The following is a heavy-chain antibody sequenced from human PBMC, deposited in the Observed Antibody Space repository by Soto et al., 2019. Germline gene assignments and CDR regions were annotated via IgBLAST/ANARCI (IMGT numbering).Heavy chain of an antibody. J-gene: IGHJ4*02. V-gene: IGHV4-30-4*01. CDR3: ARDSYDSSGSSGYSFDY. CDR1: GGSIGSGDYY. CDR2: IYYSGST. D-gene: IGHD3-22*01. Sequence: QVQLQESGPGLVKPSQTLSLTCTVSGGSIGSGDYYWNWIRQPPGKGLEWIGYIYYSGSTYYNPSLKSRVSISVDTSKNQCSLKLSSVTAADTAVYYCARDSYDSSGSSGYSFDYWGQGTLVTVSS.